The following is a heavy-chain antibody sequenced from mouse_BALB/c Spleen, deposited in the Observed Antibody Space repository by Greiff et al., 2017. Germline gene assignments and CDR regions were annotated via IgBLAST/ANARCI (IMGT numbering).Heavy chain of an antibody. CDR2: INPYNGDT. Sequence: EVQVVESGPELVKPGASVKISCKASGYSFTGYFMNWVKQSHGKSLEWIGRINPYNGDTFYNQKFKGKATLTVDKSSSTAHMELLSLTSEDSAVYYCGRSYYGNYGAMDYWGQGTSVTVSS. D-gene: IGHD2-1*01. V-gene: IGHV1-37*01. CDR3: GRSYYGNYGAMDY. J-gene: IGHJ4*01. CDR1: GYSFTGYF.